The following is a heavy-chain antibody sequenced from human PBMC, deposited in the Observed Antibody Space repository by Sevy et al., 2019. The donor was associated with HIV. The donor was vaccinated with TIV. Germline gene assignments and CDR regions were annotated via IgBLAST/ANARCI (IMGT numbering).Heavy chain of an antibody. Sequence: YLRLSCTASGFTFGDYCMSWVRQAPGKGLEWVAFLKSKAYGGTVDHAASVKGRFTISRDDSKSIAYLQMNDLNTGETGVYYCTQRKRAQSIFDYWGQGAPVTVSS. CDR3: TQRKRAQSIFDY. J-gene: IGHJ4*02. V-gene: IGHV3-49*04. D-gene: IGHD1-1*01. CDR2: LKSKAYGGTV. CDR1: GFTFGDYC.